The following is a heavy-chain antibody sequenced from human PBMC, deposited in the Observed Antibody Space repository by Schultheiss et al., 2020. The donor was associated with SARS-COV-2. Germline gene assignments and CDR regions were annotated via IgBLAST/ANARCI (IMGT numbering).Heavy chain of an antibody. Sequence: SQTLSLTCTVSGGSISSYYWSWIRQPPGKGLEWIGYIYYSGSTNYNPSLKSRVTISVDTSKNQFSLKLSSVTAADTAMYYCARGTGGASWYDYWGQGTLVTVSS. CDR3: ARGTGGASWYDY. J-gene: IGHJ4*02. CDR1: GGSISSYY. V-gene: IGHV4-59*01. CDR2: IYYSGST. D-gene: IGHD6-13*01.